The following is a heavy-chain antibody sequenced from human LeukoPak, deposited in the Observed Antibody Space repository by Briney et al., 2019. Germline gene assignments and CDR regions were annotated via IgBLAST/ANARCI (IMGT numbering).Heavy chain of an antibody. J-gene: IGHJ6*02. D-gene: IGHD2-21*01. CDR1: GFTFSTYS. V-gene: IGHV3-21*01. CDR2: ITSSSTYI. CDR3: ARDPPGDYGMDV. Sequence: GGSLRLSCAASGFTFSTYSMNWVRQAPGKGLEWVSSITSSSTYIYYADSVKGRFTISRDNAENSLFLQMSSLRVEDTAVYYCARDPPGDYGMDVWGQGTTVTVSS.